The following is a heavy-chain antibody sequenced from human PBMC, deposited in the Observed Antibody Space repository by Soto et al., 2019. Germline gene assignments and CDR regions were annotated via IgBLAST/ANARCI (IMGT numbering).Heavy chain of an antibody. CDR2: ISHNSEYT. V-gene: IGHV3-11*06. CDR1: GLNFGLSC. Sequence: GGSLRLSCAASGLNFGLSCMIWMRQRPGKVLEWVSFISHNSEYTNYADSVRGRFTISRDNEKSAISVRRSSLVADETAVYYSANIHYGILGYWGQGTVVTV. D-gene: IGHD4-17*01. CDR3: ANIHYGILGY. J-gene: IGHJ4*02.